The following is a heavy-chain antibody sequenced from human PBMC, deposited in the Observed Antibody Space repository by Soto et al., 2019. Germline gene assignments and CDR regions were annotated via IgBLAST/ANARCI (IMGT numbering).Heavy chain of an antibody. CDR3: ARDMQGWGGD. J-gene: IGHJ4*02. CDR1: GYAFTYHF. D-gene: IGHD3-16*01. V-gene: IGHV1-2*02. Sequence: XSVKVSCRASGYAFTYHFMHWVRQAPGQGLEWMGWINPKTGDTNSAQTFQDRVTMTRDTSTNTAYMEVSRLTFDDTAVYYCARDMQGWGGDWGQGALVTVSS. CDR2: INPKTGDT.